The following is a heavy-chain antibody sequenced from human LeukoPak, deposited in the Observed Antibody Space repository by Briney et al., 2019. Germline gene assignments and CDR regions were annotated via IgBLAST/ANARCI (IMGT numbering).Heavy chain of an antibody. CDR2: ISHSGDT. J-gene: IGHJ4*02. CDR3: ARVGPLAVGTGKRVYSFDY. CDR1: GFSITSGDY. V-gene: IGHV4-38-2*01. D-gene: IGHD1-1*01. Sequence: EPSETLSLTCDVSGFSITSGDYWGWIRQSPGRGLEWIGSISHSGDTYYIPSLRSRVTMSLDTSRTQFSLDLRSVSAADTAVYFCARVGPLAVGTGKRVYSFDYWGQGTLVTVSS.